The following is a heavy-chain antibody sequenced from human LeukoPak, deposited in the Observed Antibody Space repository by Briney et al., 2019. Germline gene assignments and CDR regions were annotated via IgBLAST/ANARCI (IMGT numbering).Heavy chain of an antibody. J-gene: IGHJ4*02. CDR1: GFTFRSYA. Sequence: GGSLRLSCAASGFTFRSYAMSWVRQAQGKGRECVSAISGSGGSTYYADSVKGRFTISRDNSKNTLYLQMNSLRAEDTAVYYCAKGDDLFDYWGQGTLVTVSS. CDR2: ISGSGGST. V-gene: IGHV3-23*01. D-gene: IGHD1-1*01. CDR3: AKGDDLFDY.